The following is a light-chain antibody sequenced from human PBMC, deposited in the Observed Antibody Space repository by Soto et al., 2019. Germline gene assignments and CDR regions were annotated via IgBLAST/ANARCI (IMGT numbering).Light chain of an antibody. Sequence: DIQMTQSPSSLSASVGDRVTITCRASQSISWYLNWYQQKPGKAPKLLIYAASSLQSGVPSRFSGSGSGTDFTLTISSLQPEDFATYYCQQSYSTPQNTFGQGTKLDIK. V-gene: IGKV1-39*01. J-gene: IGKJ2*01. CDR1: QSISWY. CDR2: AAS. CDR3: QQSYSTPQNT.